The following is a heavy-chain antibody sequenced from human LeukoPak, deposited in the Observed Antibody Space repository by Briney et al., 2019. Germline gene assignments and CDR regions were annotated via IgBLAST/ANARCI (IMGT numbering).Heavy chain of an antibody. CDR2: TNPDSGNT. D-gene: IGHD6-13*01. CDR3: ARRIAAAGVGIVY. Sequence: ASAKVSCKASGHTFTSYDINWVRQATGQGLEWMGWTNPDSGNTGYAQKFQGRVTMTRNPSISTAYMELSSLTSEDTAVYYCARRIAAAGVGIVYWGQGTLVTVSS. CDR1: GHTFTSYD. V-gene: IGHV1-8*01. J-gene: IGHJ4*02.